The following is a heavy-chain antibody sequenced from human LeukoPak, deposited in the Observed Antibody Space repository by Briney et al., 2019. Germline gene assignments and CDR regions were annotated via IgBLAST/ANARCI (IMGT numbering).Heavy chain of an antibody. CDR1: GYSISSGYY. CDR3: ARVTVTTLDY. D-gene: IGHD4-17*01. V-gene: IGHV4-38-2*02. CDR2: IYHSGST. Sequence: KPSETLSLTCTASGYSISSGYYWGWIRQPPGKGLEWIGSIYHSGSTYYNPSLKSRVTISVDTSKNQFSLKLSSVAAADTAVYYCARVTVTTLDYWGQGTLVTVSS. J-gene: IGHJ4*02.